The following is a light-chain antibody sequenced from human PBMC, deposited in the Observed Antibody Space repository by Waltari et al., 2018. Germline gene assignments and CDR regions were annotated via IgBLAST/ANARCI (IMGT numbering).Light chain of an antibody. CDR1: EDINNY. V-gene: IGKV4-1*01. J-gene: IGKJ4*01. Sequence: DIQMTQSPSSLSASIGDRVTITCQASEDINNYLNWYQQKPGQPPNLLIYWASTRESGVPDRFSGSGSGTDFTLTISSLQAEDVAVYYCQQYYITPLSFGGGTKVEIK. CDR3: QQYYITPLS. CDR2: WAS.